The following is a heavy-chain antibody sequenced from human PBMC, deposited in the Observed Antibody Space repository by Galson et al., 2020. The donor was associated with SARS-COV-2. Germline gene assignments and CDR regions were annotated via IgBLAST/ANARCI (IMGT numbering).Heavy chain of an antibody. J-gene: IGHJ6*02. V-gene: IGHV2-26*01. CDR1: GFSLSNDRMG. D-gene: IGHD5-12*01. CDR3: ARTDSGYVQTIRNYYYYYGLDV. Sequence: SGPTLVKPQETLTLTCTVSGFSLSNDRMGVSWIRQPPGKALEWLAHIFSNDEKSYRASLKSRLTISKDTSKSQVVLTMTNMDPVDTATYYCARTDSGYVQTIRNYYYYYGLDVWGQGATVTVSS. CDR2: IFSNDEK.